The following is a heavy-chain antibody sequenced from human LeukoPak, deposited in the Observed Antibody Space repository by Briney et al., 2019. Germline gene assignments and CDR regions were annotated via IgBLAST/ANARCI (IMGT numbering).Heavy chain of an antibody. Sequence: GGSLRLSCAASGFTFSSYAMSWARQAPGKGLEWVSAISGSGGSTYYADSVKGRFTISRDDAKESLYLQMNSLRAEDTAIYYCARQSSGIAATDKIDYWGQGALVTVSS. CDR3: ARQSSGIAATDKIDY. D-gene: IGHD6-13*01. CDR1: GFTFSSYA. CDR2: ISGSGGST. V-gene: IGHV3-23*01. J-gene: IGHJ4*02.